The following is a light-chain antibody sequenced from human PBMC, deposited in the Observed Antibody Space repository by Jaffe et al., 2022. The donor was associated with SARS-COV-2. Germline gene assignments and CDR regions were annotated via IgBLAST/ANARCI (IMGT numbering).Light chain of an antibody. V-gene: IGLV2-23*03. CDR1: SSDVGSYNL. CDR3: CSYAGNNTFGV. Sequence: QSALTQPASVSGSPGQSITISCTGTSSDVGSYNLVSWYQQHPGKAPKLMIYEGSKRPSGVSNRFSGSKSGNTASLTISGLQAEDEADYYCCSYAGNNTFGVFGGGTKLTVL. J-gene: IGLJ3*02. CDR2: EGS.